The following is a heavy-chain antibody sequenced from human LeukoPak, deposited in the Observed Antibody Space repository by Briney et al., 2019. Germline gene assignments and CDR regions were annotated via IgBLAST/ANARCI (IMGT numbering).Heavy chain of an antibody. V-gene: IGHV3-7*01. Sequence: GGSLRLSCAASGFTFSSYWMSWVRQAPGKGLEWVANIKQDGSEKYYVDSVKGRFTLSRDNAKNSLYLQMNSLRAEDTAVYYCARETLGYCSGGSCRLSWTPILDYWGQGTLVTVSS. CDR2: IKQDGSEK. D-gene: IGHD2-15*01. J-gene: IGHJ4*02. CDR3: ARETLGYCSGGSCRLSWTPILDY. CDR1: GFTFSSYW.